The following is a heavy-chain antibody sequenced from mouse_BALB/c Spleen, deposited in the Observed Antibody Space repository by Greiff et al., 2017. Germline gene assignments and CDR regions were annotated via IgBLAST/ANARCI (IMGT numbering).Heavy chain of an antibody. CDR2: ISSGSSTI. CDR3: ARSYRYDVDYAMDY. D-gene: IGHD2-14*01. Sequence: EVQGVESGGGLVQPGGSRKLSCAASGFTFSSFGMHWVRQAPEKGLEWVAYISSGSSTIYYADTVKGRFTISRDNPKNTLFLQMTSLRSEDTAMYYCARSYRYDVDYAMDYWGQGTSVTVSS. V-gene: IGHV5-17*02. CDR1: GFTFSSFG. J-gene: IGHJ4*01.